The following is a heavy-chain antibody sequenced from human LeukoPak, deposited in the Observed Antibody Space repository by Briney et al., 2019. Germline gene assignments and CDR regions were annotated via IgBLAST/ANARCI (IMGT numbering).Heavy chain of an antibody. J-gene: IGHJ3*02. Sequence: GGSLRLSCAASGFTFSSYAMSWVRQAPGKGLEWVSAISGSGGSTYYADSVKDRFTISRDNSKNTLYLQMNSLRAEDTAVYYCARQSLRLRAFDIWGQGTMVTVSS. CDR3: ARQSLRLRAFDI. V-gene: IGHV3-23*01. CDR2: ISGSGGST. CDR1: GFTFSSYA. D-gene: IGHD3-16*02.